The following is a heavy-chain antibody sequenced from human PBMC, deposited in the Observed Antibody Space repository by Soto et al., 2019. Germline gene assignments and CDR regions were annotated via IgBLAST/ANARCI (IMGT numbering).Heavy chain of an antibody. Sequence: QVPLVQSGDEVKKPGPSVKVSCQASGYTFTSYAMHWVRQAPGQRLEWMGWINAGNGNTKYSQKFQGRVTITRDTSASTAYMELSSLRSEDTAVYYCARGGGDYAYMDVWGKGTTVTVSS. J-gene: IGHJ6*03. V-gene: IGHV1-3*01. CDR2: INAGNGNT. D-gene: IGHD4-17*01. CDR3: ARGGGDYAYMDV. CDR1: GYTFTSYA.